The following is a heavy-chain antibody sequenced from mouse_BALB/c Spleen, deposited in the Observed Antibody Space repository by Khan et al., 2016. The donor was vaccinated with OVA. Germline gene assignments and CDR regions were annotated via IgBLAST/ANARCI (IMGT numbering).Heavy chain of an antibody. CDR1: GYSITSGYY. V-gene: IGHV3-6*02. CDR2: ISDDGST. D-gene: IGHD1-1*01. J-gene: IGHJ3*01. CDR3: ERNDYGDSRWFAY. Sequence: EVQLQESGPGLVKPSHSLSLTCSVTGYSITSGYYWNWIRQFTGNTLEWVGSISDDGSTHYSPSLQNRVSITRDTSKNQVFLYFNSVTFEDIATYYCERNDYGDSRWFAYWGQGTLVTVSA.